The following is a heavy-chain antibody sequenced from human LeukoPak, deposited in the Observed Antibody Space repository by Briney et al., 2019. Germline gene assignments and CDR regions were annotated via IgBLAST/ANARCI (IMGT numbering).Heavy chain of an antibody. D-gene: IGHD1-26*01. Sequence: SETLSLTCTVSGGSISSYYWSWIRQPAGKGLEWIGRIYTSGSTNYNPPLKSRVTMSVDTSKNQFSLKLSSVTAADTAVYYCARDGWSGSPGAFDIWGQGTMVTVSS. CDR3: ARDGWSGSPGAFDI. V-gene: IGHV4-4*07. CDR1: GGSISSYY. J-gene: IGHJ3*02. CDR2: IYTSGST.